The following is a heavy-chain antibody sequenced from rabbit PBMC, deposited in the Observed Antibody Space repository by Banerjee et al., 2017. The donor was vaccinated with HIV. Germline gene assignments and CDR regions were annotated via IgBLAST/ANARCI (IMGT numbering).Heavy chain of an antibody. J-gene: IGHJ4*01. CDR1: EFDLSRFG. V-gene: IGHV1S7*01. CDR2: IYAGSGSA. CDR3: ARDLYSGSNL. D-gene: IGHD1-1*01. Sequence: QLKESGGGLVQPGGSLKLSCKASEFDLSRFGMSWVRQAPGKGLEWIGIIYAGSGSAYYASWVNGRFTISSDNAQNTVDLQMNSLTAADTATYFCARDLYSGSNLWGPGTLVTVS.